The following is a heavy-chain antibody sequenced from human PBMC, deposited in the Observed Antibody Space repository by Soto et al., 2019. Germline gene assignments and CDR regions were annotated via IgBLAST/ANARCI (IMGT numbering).Heavy chain of an antibody. D-gene: IGHD2-2*01. V-gene: IGHV3-30-3*01. Sequence: QVQLVESGGGVVQPGRSLRLSCAASGFSFSNYALHWVRQAPGKGLEWVAVISFDGTKKYYEDSVKGRFTISRDNSKNTLYLQINTLRTEDTAVYYCARVVVPAAMISYKNYYYGMDVWGQGTTVTVSS. CDR2: ISFDGTKK. J-gene: IGHJ6*02. CDR3: ARVVVPAAMISYKNYYYGMDV. CDR1: GFSFSNYA.